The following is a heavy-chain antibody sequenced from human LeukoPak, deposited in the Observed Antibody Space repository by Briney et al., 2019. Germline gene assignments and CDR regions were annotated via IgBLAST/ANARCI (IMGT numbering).Heavy chain of an antibody. D-gene: IGHD6-19*01. J-gene: IGHJ4*02. CDR3: AKDLLKRVVAGPDY. CDR2: ITASGSST. CDR1: GFSFSSYA. Sequence: GGSLRLSCAASGFSFSSYAMSGVRQAPGKGLEWVSGITASGSSTYYADSVKGRFTISRDNSKNTLYLQMNSLRAEDTAVFYCAKDLLKRVVAGPDYWGQGTLVTVSS. V-gene: IGHV3-23*01.